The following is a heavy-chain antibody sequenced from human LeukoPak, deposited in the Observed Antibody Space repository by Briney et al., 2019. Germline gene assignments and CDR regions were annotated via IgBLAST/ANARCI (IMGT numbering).Heavy chain of an antibody. CDR3: ARAIAARPDYFDY. V-gene: IGHV4-30-2*01. CDR2: IYHSGST. Sequence: SETLSLTCAVSGGSISSGGYSWSWIRQPPGKGLEWIGYIYHSGSTYYNPSLKSRVTISVDRSKNQFSLKLSSVTAADTAVYYCARAIAARPDYFDYWGQGTLVTVSS. D-gene: IGHD6-6*01. J-gene: IGHJ4*02. CDR1: GGSISSGGYS.